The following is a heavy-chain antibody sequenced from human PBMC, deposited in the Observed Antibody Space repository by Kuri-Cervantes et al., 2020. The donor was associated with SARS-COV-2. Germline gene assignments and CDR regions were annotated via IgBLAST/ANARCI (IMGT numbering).Heavy chain of an antibody. J-gene: IGHJ6*02. CDR1: GFTFTSSA. V-gene: IGHV1-58*01. CDR2: IVVGSGNT. Sequence: SVKVSCKASGFTFTSSAVQWVRQARGQRLEWIGWIVVGSGNTNYAQKFQERVTITADKSTSTAYMELSSLGSEDTAVYYCARGGYYYYDSSGSNKPPYYNYYYGMDVWGQGTMVTVSS. D-gene: IGHD3-22*01. CDR3: ARGGYYYYDSSGSNKPPYYNYYYGMDV.